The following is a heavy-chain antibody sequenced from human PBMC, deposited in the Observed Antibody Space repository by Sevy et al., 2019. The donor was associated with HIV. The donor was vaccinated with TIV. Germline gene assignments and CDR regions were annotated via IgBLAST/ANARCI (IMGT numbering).Heavy chain of an antibody. Sequence: GGSLRLSCAVSGFAVSDNCMSWVRQSPGKGLEWVSVIFSGGRTSYADSVKGRFTVSSAGSKNTLYLQMDNLRAEDTATYYCARDRVVHNDYIFVAYYYGLDVWGQGTTVTVSS. CDR3: ARDRVVHNDYIFVAYYYGLDV. J-gene: IGHJ6*02. CDR2: IFSGGRT. V-gene: IGHV3-53*01. D-gene: IGHD4-4*01. CDR1: GFAVSDNC.